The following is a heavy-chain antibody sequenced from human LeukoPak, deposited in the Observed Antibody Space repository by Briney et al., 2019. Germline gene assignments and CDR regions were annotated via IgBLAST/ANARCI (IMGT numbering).Heavy chain of an antibody. CDR2: IYYSGNP. J-gene: IGHJ4*02. Sequence: SETLSLTCTVSGGSISSYYWTWIRQPPGKGLEWIGHIYYSGNPTYNPSLKSRLTISVDPSKNQFSLKVHSVTIADTAVYYCASLRGYAYGFDNWGQGTLVTVSS. CDR3: ASLRGYAYGFDN. D-gene: IGHD5-18*01. CDR1: GGSISSYY. V-gene: IGHV4-59*01.